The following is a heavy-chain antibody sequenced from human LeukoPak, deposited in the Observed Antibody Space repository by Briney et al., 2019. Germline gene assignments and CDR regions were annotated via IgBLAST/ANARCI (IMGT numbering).Heavy chain of an antibody. CDR3: TRDEGATVATYRFDF. CDR1: GFDFRNYY. J-gene: IGHJ4*02. D-gene: IGHD4-17*01. Sequence: GGSVRLSCEASGFDFRNYYMSWVRQAPGKGLEWLANIKYDGTYTNYKDSVKGRLTLSRDNAKNSVYLQMNSLRPEDTAVYYCTRDEGATVATYRFDFWGRGTLVTVSS. CDR2: IKYDGTYT. V-gene: IGHV3-7*01.